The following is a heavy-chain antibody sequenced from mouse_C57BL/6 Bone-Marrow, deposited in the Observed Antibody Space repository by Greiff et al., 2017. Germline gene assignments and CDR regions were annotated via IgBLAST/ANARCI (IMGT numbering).Heavy chain of an antibody. Sequence: EVMLVESGGGLVKPGGSLKLSCAASGFTFSDYGMHWVRQAPEQGLEWVAYISSGSSTIYYAHTVKGRFTFSRANAKNTMCLQLTSLRSEDTAMYYCARRDYWGQGTTLTVSS. CDR2: ISSGSSTI. V-gene: IGHV5-17*01. CDR3: ARRDY. J-gene: IGHJ2*01. CDR1: GFTFSDYG.